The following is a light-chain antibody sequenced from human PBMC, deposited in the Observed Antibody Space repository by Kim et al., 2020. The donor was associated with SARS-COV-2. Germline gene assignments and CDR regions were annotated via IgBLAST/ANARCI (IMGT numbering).Light chain of an antibody. V-gene: IGKV3-11*01. CDR2: EAS. J-gene: IGKJ2*01. Sequence: PGERATLSCRASQSVSKYLAWYQQKPGQAPRLLIYEASNRATGIPARFSGSGSGTDFTLTIGSLEAEDFAVYYCQQRSNWPPGGHTFGQGTKLEIK. CDR1: QSVSKY. CDR3: QQRSNWPPGGHT.